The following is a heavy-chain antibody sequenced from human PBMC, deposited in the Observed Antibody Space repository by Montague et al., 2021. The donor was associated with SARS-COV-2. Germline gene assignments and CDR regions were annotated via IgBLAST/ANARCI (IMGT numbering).Heavy chain of an antibody. D-gene: IGHD2/OR15-2a*01. CDR3: ARVILVVPATRRDN. J-gene: IGHJ4*02. CDR1: GGSVSSYDYY. CDR2: IYYSGST. Sequence: SETLSLTCTVSGGSVSSYDYYWSWIRQPPGKELEWIGYIYYSGSTNHNPSLKSRVTISIDTSKNQFSLKLTSVTAADTAVYYCARVILVVPATRRDNWGQGTLVTVSS. V-gene: IGHV4-61*08.